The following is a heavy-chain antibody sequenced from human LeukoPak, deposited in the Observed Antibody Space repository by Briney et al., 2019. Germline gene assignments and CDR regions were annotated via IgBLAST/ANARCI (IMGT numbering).Heavy chain of an antibody. CDR3: ASRDGWSGSYHGFDP. Sequence: SETLSLTCAVYGGSFSGYYWSWIRQPPGKGLEWIGEINHSGSTNYNPSLKSRVTISVDTSKNQFSLKLSSVTAADTAVYYCASRDGWSGSYHGFDPWGQGTLVTVSS. CDR1: GGSFSGYY. D-gene: IGHD1-26*01. V-gene: IGHV4-34*01. J-gene: IGHJ5*02. CDR2: INHSGST.